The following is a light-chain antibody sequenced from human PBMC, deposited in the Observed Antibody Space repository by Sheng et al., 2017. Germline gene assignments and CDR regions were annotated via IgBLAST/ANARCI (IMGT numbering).Light chain of an antibody. CDR1: NIGSKS. V-gene: IGLV3-21*03. CDR2: DDS. CDR3: QVWDSSSAI. J-gene: IGLJ2*01. Sequence: SYVLTQPPSVSVAPGKTARITCGGNNIGSKSVHWYQQKPGQAPVLVVYDDSDRPSGIPDRFSGSNSGNTATLTLSRVEAGDEADYYCQVWDSSSAIFGGGTKLTVL.